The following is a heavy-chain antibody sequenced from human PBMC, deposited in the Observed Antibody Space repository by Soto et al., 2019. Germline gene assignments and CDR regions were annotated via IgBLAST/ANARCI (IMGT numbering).Heavy chain of an antibody. J-gene: IGHJ4*02. V-gene: IGHV3-74*01. CDR2: INGDGTRT. Sequence: EVQLVESGGGLVQPGGSLRLSCAASGFTFSTYWMHWVRQAPGKGLVWVSRINGDGTRTTYADSVEGRFTISRDNAKNTLYLQMNSLRAEDTAVYFCVRVPTGGYAFSLDDYWGQGTLVTVSS. CDR1: GFTFSTYW. D-gene: IGHD5-12*01. CDR3: VRVPTGGYAFSLDDY.